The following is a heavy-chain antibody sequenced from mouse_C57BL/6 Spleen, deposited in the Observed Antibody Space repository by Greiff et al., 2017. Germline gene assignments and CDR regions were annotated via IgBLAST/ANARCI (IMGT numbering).Heavy chain of an antibody. CDR1: GYTFTDYN. CDR2: INPNNGGT. V-gene: IGHV1-18*01. J-gene: IGHJ1*03. Sequence: EVQLQQSGPELVKPGASVKIPCKASGYTFTDYNMDWVKQSHGKSLEWIGDINPNNGGTIYNQKFKGKATLTVDKSSSTAYMELRSLTSEDTAVYYCARWGYGSSYAWYFDVWGTGTTVTVSS. CDR3: ARWGYGSSYAWYFDV. D-gene: IGHD1-1*01.